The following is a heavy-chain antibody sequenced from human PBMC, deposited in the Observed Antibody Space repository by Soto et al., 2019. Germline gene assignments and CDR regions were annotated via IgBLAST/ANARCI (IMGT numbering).Heavy chain of an antibody. V-gene: IGHV2-5*02. Sequence: QITLKESGPTLVTPTQTLTLTCTFSGFSRSTTGVRVGWIRQPPGNALEWLALIYWDDDKLYSTSLKRRLTITSDTGETRVVLTMTDMGPVDRATCSCADKTQLVDSLDTVDIWGEGTMVTV. CDR1: GFSRSTTGVR. D-gene: IGHD2-21*01. CDR3: ADKTQLVDSLDTVDI. J-gene: IGHJ3*02. CDR2: IYWDDDK.